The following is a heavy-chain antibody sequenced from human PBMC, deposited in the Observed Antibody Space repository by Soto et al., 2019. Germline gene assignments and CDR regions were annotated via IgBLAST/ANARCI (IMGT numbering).Heavy chain of an antibody. CDR3: ARNESSDIYGMDV. CDR1: GITVSSNY. J-gene: IGHJ6*02. Sequence: PGGSLRLSCAASGITVSSNYMSWVRQAPGKGLEWVSSISSSSFSINYADSVKGRFSISRDNAQNSLHLQMNNLRAEDTAVYYCARNESSDIYGMDVWGQGTTVTVSS. V-gene: IGHV3-21*01. CDR2: ISSSSFSI.